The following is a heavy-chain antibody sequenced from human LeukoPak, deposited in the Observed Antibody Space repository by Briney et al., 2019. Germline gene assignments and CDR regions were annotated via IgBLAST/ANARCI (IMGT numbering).Heavy chain of an antibody. V-gene: IGHV4-59*01. D-gene: IGHD1-26*01. J-gene: IGHJ5*02. CDR3: ATGYYEPFAT. CDR1: GAPLSSYH. CDR2: ISDTGKT. Sequence: SETLSLTCSVSGAPLSSYHWDRLPQSPGEGPEWIGYISDTGKTDSNPSLKSRVTISLGTSKTQFSLRLRSVTAADSAVYYCATGYYEPFATWGPGILVTVSS.